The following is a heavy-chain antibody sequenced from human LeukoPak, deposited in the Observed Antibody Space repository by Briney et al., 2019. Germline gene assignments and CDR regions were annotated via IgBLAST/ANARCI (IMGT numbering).Heavy chain of an antibody. CDR2: FDPEDGET. CDR3: ATYYYDSSGYYRPQYFQH. J-gene: IGHJ1*01. CDR1: GYTLTELS. Sequence: ASVKVSCKVSGYTLTELSMHWVRQAPGHGLEWMGGFDPEDGETIYARKFQGRVTMTEDTSTDTAYMELSSLRSEDTAVYYCATYYYDSSGYYRPQYFQHWGQGTLVTVSS. D-gene: IGHD3-22*01. V-gene: IGHV1-24*01.